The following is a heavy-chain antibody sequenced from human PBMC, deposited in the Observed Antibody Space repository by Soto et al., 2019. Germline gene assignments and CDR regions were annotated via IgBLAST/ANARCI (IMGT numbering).Heavy chain of an antibody. D-gene: IGHD4-17*01. CDR1: GGTFSSYA. Sequence: QVQLVQSGAEVKKPGSSVKVSCKAYGGTFSSYAISWVRQAPGQGLEWMGGNIPIFGTANDAQKFQGRVTITADECTGTAYMELSSLRSEDTAVYYCARGEGVYAVTPKNGMYVWGQGTRVTVSS. V-gene: IGHV1-69*01. CDR3: ARGEGVYAVTPKNGMYV. J-gene: IGHJ6*02. CDR2: NIPIFGTA.